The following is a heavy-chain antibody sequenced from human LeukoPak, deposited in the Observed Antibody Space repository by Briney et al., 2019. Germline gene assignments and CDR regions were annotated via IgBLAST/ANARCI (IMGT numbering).Heavy chain of an antibody. D-gene: IGHD4-17*01. CDR1: GGSFSGYY. CDR2: IYTSGST. V-gene: IGHV4-59*10. Sequence: SETLSLTCAVYGGSFSGYYWSWIRQPAGKGLEWIGRIYTSGSTNYNPSLKSRVTMSVDTSKNQFSLKLSSVTAADTAVYYCARDSGEYGIDYWGQGTLVTVSS. CDR3: ARDSGEYGIDY. J-gene: IGHJ4*02.